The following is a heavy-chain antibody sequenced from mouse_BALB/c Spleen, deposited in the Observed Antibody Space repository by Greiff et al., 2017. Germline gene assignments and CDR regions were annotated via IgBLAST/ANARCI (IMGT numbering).Heavy chain of an antibody. CDR2: IRSKSNNYAT. CDR1: GFTFNTYA. V-gene: IGHV10-1*02. J-gene: IGHJ4*01. D-gene: IGHD1-1*01. Sequence: EVQRVESGGGLVQPTGSLKLSCAASGFTFNTYAMNWVRQAPGKGLEWVARIRSKSNNYATYYADSVKDRFTISRDDSQSMLYLQMNNLKTEDTAMYYCVRHDYYGSRGGNAMDYWGQGTSVTVSS. CDR3: VRHDYYGSRGGNAMDY.